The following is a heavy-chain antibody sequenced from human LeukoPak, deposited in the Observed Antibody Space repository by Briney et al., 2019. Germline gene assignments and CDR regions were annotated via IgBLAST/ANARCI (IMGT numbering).Heavy chain of an antibody. D-gene: IGHD3-22*01. Sequence: GGSLRLSCAASGFTFSSYSMNWVRQAPGKGLEWVSSISSSSSYIYYADSVKGRFTISRDNAKNSLYLQMNSLRAEDTAVYYCARGVYYDSSGYYCYGYWGQGTLVTVFS. V-gene: IGHV3-21*01. J-gene: IGHJ4*02. CDR3: ARGVYYDSSGYYCYGY. CDR2: ISSSSSYI. CDR1: GFTFSSYS.